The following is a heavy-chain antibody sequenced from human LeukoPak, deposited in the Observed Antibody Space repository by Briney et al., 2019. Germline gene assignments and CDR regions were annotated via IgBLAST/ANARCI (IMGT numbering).Heavy chain of an antibody. J-gene: IGHJ4*02. CDR2: ISSSGSTI. CDR1: GFTFSSYE. D-gene: IGHD2-2*01. CDR3: ARGYCSSTSCPGFDY. V-gene: IGHV3-48*03. Sequence: GGSLRLSCAASGFTFSSYEMNWVRQAPGKGLEWVSYISSSGSTIYYADSVKGRFTISRDTAKNSLYLQMNSLRAEDTAVYYYARGYCSSTSCPGFDYWGQGTLVTVSS.